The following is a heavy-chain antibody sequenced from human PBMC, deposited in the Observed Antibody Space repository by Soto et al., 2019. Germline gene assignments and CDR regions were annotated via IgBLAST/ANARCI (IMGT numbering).Heavy chain of an antibody. J-gene: IGHJ4*02. CDR3: ARDKITGLFDY. D-gene: IGHD2-8*02. CDR1: GGSISSSSYY. Sequence: SETLSLTCTVSGGSISSSSYYWGWIRQPPGKGLEWIGRIFYSGSTYYNPSLKRRVTISVDTSKNQFSLKLTSVTAPAPAVYSCARDKITGLFDYWGQRPLVIVSS. V-gene: IGHV4-39*01. CDR2: IFYSGST.